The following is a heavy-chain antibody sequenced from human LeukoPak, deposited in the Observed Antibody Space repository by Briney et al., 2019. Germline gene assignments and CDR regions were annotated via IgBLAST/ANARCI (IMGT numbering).Heavy chain of an antibody. V-gene: IGHV3-64*01. CDR2: ISSNGGST. D-gene: IGHD2-21*02. J-gene: IGHJ3*02. Sequence: GGSLRLSCAASGFTFSSYAMHWVRQAPGKGLEYVSAISSNGGSTYYANSVKGRFTISRDNSKNTLYRQMGSLRAEDMAVYYCARDLTYCGGDCSGGDAFDIWGQGTMVTVSS. CDR3: ARDLTYCGGDCSGGDAFDI. CDR1: GFTFSSYA.